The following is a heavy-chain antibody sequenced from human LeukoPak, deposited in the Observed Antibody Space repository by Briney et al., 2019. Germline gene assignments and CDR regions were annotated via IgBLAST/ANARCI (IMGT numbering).Heavy chain of an antibody. J-gene: IGHJ4*02. Sequence: GGSLRPSCAASGFTFSTYWMSWVRQVPGKGLEWVANINQGGSEKYYVDSVKGRFTISRDNAKNSLYLQLNSLRGEDTAVYYCARLFCGSGSCASYFQYWGQGTRVSVSS. D-gene: IGHD2-21*01. CDR2: INQGGSEK. CDR1: GFTFSTYW. CDR3: ARLFCGSGSCASYFQY. V-gene: IGHV3-7*05.